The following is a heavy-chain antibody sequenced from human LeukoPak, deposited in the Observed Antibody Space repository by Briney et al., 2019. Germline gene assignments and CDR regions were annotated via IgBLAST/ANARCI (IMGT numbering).Heavy chain of an antibody. CDR1: GFTFSSYA. J-gene: IGHJ4*02. CDR3: ARGQLADIY. Sequence: GSLRLSCAASGFTFSSYAMSWVRQAPGKGLEWVSAISGSGGSTYYADSVKGRFTISRDNAKNSVYLQMNSLRVEDTAVYYCARGQLADIYWGQGALVTVSS. CDR2: ISGSGGST. D-gene: IGHD2-2*01. V-gene: IGHV3-23*01.